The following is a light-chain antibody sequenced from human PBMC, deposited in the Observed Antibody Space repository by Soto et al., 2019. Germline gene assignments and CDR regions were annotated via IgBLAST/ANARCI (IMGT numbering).Light chain of an antibody. CDR1: QTVSSSY. Sequence: EIVLTQSPGTLSLSPGERATLSCRASQTVSSSYLAWYQQKPGQAPRLLIYGASERATGIPDRFSGSGSGTDFTLIISRPEPEDFAVYYCQQYASSPRITFGPGTKVDIK. V-gene: IGKV3-20*01. J-gene: IGKJ3*01. CDR3: QQYASSPRIT. CDR2: GAS.